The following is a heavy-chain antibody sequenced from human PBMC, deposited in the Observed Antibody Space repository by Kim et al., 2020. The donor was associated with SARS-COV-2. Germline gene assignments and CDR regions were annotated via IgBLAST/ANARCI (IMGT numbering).Heavy chain of an antibody. D-gene: IGHD2-2*01. J-gene: IGHJ6*02. V-gene: IGHV3-11*01. CDR1: GFTFSDYY. CDR2: ISSSGSTI. Sequence: GGSLRLSCAASGFTFSDYYMSWIRQAPGKGLEWVSYISSSGSTIYYADSVKGRFTISRDNAKNSLYLQMNSLRAEDTAVYYCARDGLLEPPDPYCSSTSCYVSNPLSKYYYYYGMDVWGQGTTVTVSS. CDR3: ARDGLLEPPDPYCSSTSCYVSNPLSKYYYYYGMDV.